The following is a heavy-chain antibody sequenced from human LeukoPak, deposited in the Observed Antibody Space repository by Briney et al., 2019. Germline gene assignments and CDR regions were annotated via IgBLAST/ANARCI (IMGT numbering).Heavy chain of an antibody. CDR3: ARVYYSSSYDYWYFDL. J-gene: IGHJ2*01. D-gene: IGHD6-13*01. Sequence: SETLSLTCAVYGGSISNYYWSWIRQTPGKGLEWIGYIYYSGSTNYNPSLKSRLTISVDTSKNQFSLKLSSVTAADTAVYYCARVYYSSSYDYWYFDLWGRGTLVTVSS. CDR1: GGSISNYY. CDR2: IYYSGST. V-gene: IGHV4-59*01.